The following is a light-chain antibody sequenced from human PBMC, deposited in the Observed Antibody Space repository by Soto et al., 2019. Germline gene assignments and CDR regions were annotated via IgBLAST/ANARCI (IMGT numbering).Light chain of an antibody. Sequence: EIVLTQSPGPLSLSPGERATLSCRASQSVSSSYLAWYQQKPGQAPRLLVYGSSNRATGVSDRFSGSGSGTDFTLTISSLEPEDFAVYYCLQSDNSPRTFGQGTKVEI. V-gene: IGKV3-20*01. CDR2: GSS. J-gene: IGKJ1*01. CDR1: QSVSSSY. CDR3: LQSDNSPRT.